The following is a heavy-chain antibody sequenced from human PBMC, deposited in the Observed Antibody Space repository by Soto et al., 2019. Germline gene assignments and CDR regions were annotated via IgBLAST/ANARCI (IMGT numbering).Heavy chain of an antibody. D-gene: IGHD6-19*01. V-gene: IGHV3-23*01. J-gene: IGHJ4*02. CDR3: AKESSAVARPLFDY. CDR2: IPNDGANT. Sequence: EVQLLESGGGLIQPGGSLRLSCAASGFTFSNYAMSWVRQAPGKGLEWVSGIPNDGANTYYADSVRGRFTISRDASTNTLYLQMYSLRAEYTAVYDCAKESSAVARPLFDYWCRGTLVTVSS. CDR1: GFTFSNYA.